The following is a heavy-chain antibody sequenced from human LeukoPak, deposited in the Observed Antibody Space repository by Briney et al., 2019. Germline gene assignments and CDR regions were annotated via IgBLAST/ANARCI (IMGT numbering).Heavy chain of an antibody. Sequence: GASVKVSCKASGGTFSSYAISWVRQAPGQGLEWMGGIIPIFGTANYAQKFQGRVTITADESTSTAYMELSSLRSEDTAVYYCASMGDSSGSYFLWGQGTLVTVSS. D-gene: IGHD3-22*01. CDR3: ASMGDSSGSYFL. V-gene: IGHV1-69*13. J-gene: IGHJ4*02. CDR2: IIPIFGTA. CDR1: GGTFSSYA.